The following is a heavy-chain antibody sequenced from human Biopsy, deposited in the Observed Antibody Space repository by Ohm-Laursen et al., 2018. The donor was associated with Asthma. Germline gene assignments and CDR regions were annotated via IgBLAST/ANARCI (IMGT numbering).Heavy chain of an antibody. CDR2: IYSGGTS. CDR3: AKDERLYYGSDSKYMQPVPLGD. Sequence: SLRLSCAASGFAVSRDHMFWVRQAPGKGLEWVSVIYSGGTSHTAVSVRGRFTVSRDYSKNTLYLQMHSLRAEDTAVYYCAKDERLYYGSDSKYMQPVPLGDWGQGTLVIVSA. D-gene: IGHD3-10*01. V-gene: IGHV3-53*01. CDR1: GFAVSRDH. J-gene: IGHJ4*02.